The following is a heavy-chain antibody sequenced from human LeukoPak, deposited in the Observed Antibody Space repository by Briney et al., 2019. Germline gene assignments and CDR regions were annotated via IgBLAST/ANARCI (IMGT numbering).Heavy chain of an antibody. CDR2: IYYSGST. Sequence: SETLSLTCSVSGGSISSYYWSWIRQPPGKGLEWIGYIYYSGSTNYNPTLKSRVSISVDTSKNQFSLKLSSVTAADTAVYYCARVGYSSSSVWRPTHWAGWGQGTLVTVSS. CDR3: ARVGYSSSSVWRPTHWAG. V-gene: IGHV4-59*12. D-gene: IGHD6-6*01. CDR1: GGSISSYY. J-gene: IGHJ4*02.